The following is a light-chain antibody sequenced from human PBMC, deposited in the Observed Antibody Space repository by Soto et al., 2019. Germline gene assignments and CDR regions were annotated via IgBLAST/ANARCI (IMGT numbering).Light chain of an antibody. J-gene: IGKJ1*01. CDR2: KAS. CDR3: QQYNSYPWT. CDR1: QSISSW. Sequence: DIQMTQSPSTLSASVGDRVTITCRASQSISSWLAWYQQKPGMAPNLLIYKASSLESGVPSRFSGSGSGTAFTLTISSLQPDDSATYYCQQYNSYPWTFGPGHKVDIK. V-gene: IGKV1-5*03.